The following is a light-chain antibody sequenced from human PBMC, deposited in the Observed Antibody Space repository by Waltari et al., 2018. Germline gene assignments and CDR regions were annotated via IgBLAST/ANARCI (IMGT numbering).Light chain of an antibody. CDR3: QHRGHWPPEAT. Sequence: EIVLTQSPATLSLSPGARASLPCRASQRISSYLAGYQQNPGQAPRLLIYDASTRATGIPARFSGSGSGTDFTLIISSLEPEDFAVYYCQHRGHWPPEATFGPGTKVDIK. J-gene: IGKJ3*01. CDR1: QRISSY. CDR2: DAS. V-gene: IGKV3-11*01.